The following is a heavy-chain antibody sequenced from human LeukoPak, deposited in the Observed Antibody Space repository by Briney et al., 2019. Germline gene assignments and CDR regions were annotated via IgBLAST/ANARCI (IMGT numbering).Heavy chain of an antibody. CDR3: ARNYGSGSYSGMDV. D-gene: IGHD3-10*01. CDR2: VSSDSHFI. V-gene: IGHV3-21*06. J-gene: IGHJ6*02. CDR1: GFTFSTYS. Sequence: GGSLRLSCAGTGFTFSTYSMNWVRQTPDKGLEWVSSVSSDSHFIFYADSVKGRFTISRDDAKNSVDLQMNRLRVEDTGVYYCARNYGSGSYSGMDVWGQGTTVTVSS.